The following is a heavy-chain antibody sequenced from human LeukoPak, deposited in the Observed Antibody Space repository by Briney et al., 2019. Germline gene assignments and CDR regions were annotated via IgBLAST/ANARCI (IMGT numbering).Heavy chain of an antibody. D-gene: IGHD2-21*02. J-gene: IGHJ6*02. CDR1: GGSISGYY. CDR3: ARGDRGPSPWYYYYGMDV. Sequence: SQTLSLTCTVSGGSISGYYWSWIRQPPGKGLEWIGYIYYSGSTNYNPSLKSRVTISVDTSKNQFSLKLSSVTAADTAVYYCARGDRGPSPWYYYYGMDVWGQGTTVTVSS. CDR2: IYYSGST. V-gene: IGHV4-59*01.